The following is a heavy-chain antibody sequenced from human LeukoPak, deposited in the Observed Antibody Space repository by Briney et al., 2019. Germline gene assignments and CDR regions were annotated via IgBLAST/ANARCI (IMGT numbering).Heavy chain of an antibody. CDR1: GYTFAGYY. CDR3: ARDHCSSANCYVYHYSGMDV. Sequence: ASVKVSCKASGYTFAGYYMHWVRQAPGQGLEWMGWINPNSGGTNYAQKSQGRVTVTRDTSISTAYMELSRLRSDDTAVYYCARDHCSSANCYVYHYSGMDVWGQGTTVTVSS. D-gene: IGHD2-2*01. J-gene: IGHJ6*02. CDR2: INPNSGGT. V-gene: IGHV1-2*02.